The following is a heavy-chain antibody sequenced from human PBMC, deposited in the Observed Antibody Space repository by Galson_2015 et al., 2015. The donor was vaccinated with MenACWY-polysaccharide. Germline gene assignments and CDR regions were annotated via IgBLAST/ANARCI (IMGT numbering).Heavy chain of an antibody. CDR1: GFIFSSYE. J-gene: IGHJ6*02. V-gene: IGHV3-48*03. CDR3: ARGSYGNGYGMDV. Sequence: SLRLSCAASGFIFSSYEMNWVRQAPGKGLEWVSHITSSTSAIYYADSVKGRFTIPRDNAKNSLYLQMSSLRAEDTAVYYCARGSYGNGYGMDVWGQGTTVTVSS. D-gene: IGHD1-26*01. CDR2: ITSSTSAI.